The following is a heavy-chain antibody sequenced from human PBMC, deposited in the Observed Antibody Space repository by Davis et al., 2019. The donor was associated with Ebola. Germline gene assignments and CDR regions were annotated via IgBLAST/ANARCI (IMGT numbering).Heavy chain of an antibody. D-gene: IGHD6-6*01. CDR2: IYHSGST. J-gene: IGHJ6*02. CDR3: ARDISSSGEAYSYGMDV. V-gene: IGHV4-4*02. Sequence: MPSETLSLTCAVSGGSISSSNWWSWVRQPPGKGLEWIGEIYHSGSTNYNPSLKSRVTISVDKSKNQFALKLNSVTAADTAVYYCARDISSSGEAYSYGMDVWGQGTTVTVSS. CDR1: GGSISSSNW.